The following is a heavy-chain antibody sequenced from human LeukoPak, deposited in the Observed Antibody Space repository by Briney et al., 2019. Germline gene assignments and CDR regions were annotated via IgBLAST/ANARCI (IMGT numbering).Heavy chain of an antibody. J-gene: IGHJ6*02. CDR2: IYYSGST. CDR1: GGSISSSSYY. D-gene: IGHD5-24*01. V-gene: IGHV4-39*01. CDR3: ARHHNYYYYGMDV. Sequence: SETLSLTCTVSGGSISSSSYYWGWIRQPPGKGLEWIGSIYYSGSTYYNPSLKSRVTISVDTSKNQFSLKLTSVTAADTAMYYCARHHNYYYYGMDVWGQGTTVTVSS.